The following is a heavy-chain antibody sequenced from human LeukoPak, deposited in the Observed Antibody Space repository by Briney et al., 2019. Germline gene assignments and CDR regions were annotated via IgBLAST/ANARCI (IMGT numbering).Heavy chain of an antibody. J-gene: IGHJ5*02. V-gene: IGHV1-69*01. CDR1: GGTFSSYA. Sequence: SSVKVSCKASGGTFSSYAISWVRQAPGQGLEWMGGIIPIFGTANYAQKFQGRVTITADESTSTAYMELSSLRSEDTAVYYCARYRELYYPNWFDPWGQGTLVTVSS. CDR3: ARYRELYYPNWFDP. D-gene: IGHD1-7*01. CDR2: IIPIFGTA.